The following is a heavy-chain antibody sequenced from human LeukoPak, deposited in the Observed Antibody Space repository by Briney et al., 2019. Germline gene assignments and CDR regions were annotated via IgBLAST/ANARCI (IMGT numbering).Heavy chain of an antibody. V-gene: IGHV1-2*02. CDR1: GYTFTGYY. D-gene: IGHD3-16*02. CDR3: ARGFGGVIDVIDY. J-gene: IGHJ4*02. CDR2: INPNSGGT. Sequence: ASVKVSCKASGYTFTGYYMHWVRQAPGQGLEWKGWINPNSGGTNYAQKFQGRVTMTRDTSISTAYMELSRLRSDDTAVYYCARGFGGVIDVIDYWGQGTLVTVSS.